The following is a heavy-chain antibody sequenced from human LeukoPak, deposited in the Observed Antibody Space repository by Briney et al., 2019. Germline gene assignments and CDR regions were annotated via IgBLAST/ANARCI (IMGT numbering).Heavy chain of an antibody. CDR3: ARVDDAFDI. CDR1: GGSFSGYY. V-gene: IGHV4-34*01. Sequence: SETLSLTCAVYGGSFSGYYWSWIRQPPGKGLEWIGEINHSGSTNYNPSLKSRVTISVDTSKDQLSLKLSSVTAADTAVYYCARVDDAFDIWGQGTMVTVSS. CDR2: INHSGST. J-gene: IGHJ3*02.